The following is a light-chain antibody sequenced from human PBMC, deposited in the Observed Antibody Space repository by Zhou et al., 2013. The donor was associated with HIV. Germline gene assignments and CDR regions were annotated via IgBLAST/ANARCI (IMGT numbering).Light chain of an antibody. V-gene: IGKV3-11*01. J-gene: IGKJ1*01. CDR3: QQRSNWRT. CDR1: QSVNHY. Sequence: IVLTQSPGTLSVSPGERATLSCRASQSVNHYLAWYQQKPGQAPRLLIYDASNRATGIPARFSGSGSGTDFTLTISSLEPEDFAIYYCQQRSNWRTFGQGTKVEIK. CDR2: DAS.